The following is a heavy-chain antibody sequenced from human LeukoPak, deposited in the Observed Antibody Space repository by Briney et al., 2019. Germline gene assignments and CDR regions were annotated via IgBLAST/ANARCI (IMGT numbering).Heavy chain of an antibody. J-gene: IGHJ4*02. D-gene: IGHD6-13*01. CDR3: ARDSHAWYGQYYFDF. V-gene: IGHV4-39*07. CDR2: IYYFGTT. CDR1: GGSIIDSSYY. Sequence: PSETLSLTCTVSGGSIIDSSYYWGWIRQPPGKGLEWMGNIYYFGTTLHNPSLKSRVTMSVDTSKNQFSLKLSSVTAADTAVYYCARDSHAWYGQYYFDFWGQGALVTVSS.